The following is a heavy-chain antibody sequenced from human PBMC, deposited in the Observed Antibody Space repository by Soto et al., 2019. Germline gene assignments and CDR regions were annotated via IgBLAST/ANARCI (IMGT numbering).Heavy chain of an antibody. CDR2: IYYSGST. CDR3: ARPPGKYYGWFAP. CDR1: GGSISSRTYY. Sequence: QLQLHESGPGLVKPSETLSLTCTVSGGSISSRTYYWGWIRQPPGKGLEWIGSIYYSGSTYYNPSLKSRVTISVDTSKNQFSLKLTSVTAADTAVYYCARPPGKYYGWFAPWGQGTLVTVSS. V-gene: IGHV4-39*01. D-gene: IGHD4-17*01. J-gene: IGHJ5*02.